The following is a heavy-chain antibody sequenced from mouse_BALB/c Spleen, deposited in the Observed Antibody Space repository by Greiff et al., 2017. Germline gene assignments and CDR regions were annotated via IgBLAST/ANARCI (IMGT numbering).Heavy chain of an antibody. CDR2: ISSGSSTI. Sequence: EVQRVESGGGLVQPGGSRKLSCAASGFTFSSFGMHWVRQAPEKGLEWVAYISSGSSTIYYADTVKGRFTISRDNPKNTLFLQMTSLRSEDTAMYYCARWITPYAMDYWGQGTSVTVSS. D-gene: IGHD2-4*01. CDR1: GFTFSSFG. J-gene: IGHJ4*01. V-gene: IGHV5-17*02. CDR3: ARWITPYAMDY.